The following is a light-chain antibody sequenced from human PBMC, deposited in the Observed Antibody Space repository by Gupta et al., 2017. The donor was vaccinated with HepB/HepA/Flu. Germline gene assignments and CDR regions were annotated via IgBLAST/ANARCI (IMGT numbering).Light chain of an antibody. CDR2: EVS. Sequence: EIVMTQTPLSLSVTTGQSASISCKSSQSLLHADGETYLYWYLQKPGQPPQLLIYEVSNRGSGVPDRFSGRGSDTDFTLKISRVEAEDVGVYYCTQYVNHHYMFGQGTKLEIK. CDR3: TQYVNHHYM. V-gene: IGKV2D-29*01. CDR1: QSLLHADGETY. J-gene: IGKJ2*01.